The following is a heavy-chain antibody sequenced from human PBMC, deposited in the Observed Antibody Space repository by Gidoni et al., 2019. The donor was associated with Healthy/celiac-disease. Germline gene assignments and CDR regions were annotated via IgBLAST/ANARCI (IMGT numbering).Heavy chain of an antibody. D-gene: IGHD3-16*01. Sequence: QLQLQESGPGLVKPSETLSLTCTVSGCSISSSSYYWGWTRQPPGKGLEWFGGIYYSGRTYDNPSIKSRVTISVDTSKNQFSRKLSSVTDADTAVYYCARHWGSYLARGPREVDYWGQGTLVTVSS. V-gene: IGHV4-39*01. J-gene: IGHJ4*02. CDR1: GCSISSSSYY. CDR3: ARHWGSYLARGPREVDY. CDR2: IYYSGRT.